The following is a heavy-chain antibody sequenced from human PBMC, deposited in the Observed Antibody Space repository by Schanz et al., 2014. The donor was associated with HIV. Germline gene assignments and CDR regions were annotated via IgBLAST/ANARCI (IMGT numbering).Heavy chain of an antibody. CDR1: GGSFSGYY. V-gene: IGHV4-34*01. CDR3: ARGGEVRGVLITTPYSYSSILDV. D-gene: IGHD3-10*01. J-gene: IGHJ6*02. CDR2: IKHSGGP. Sequence: QVQLQQWGAGLLKPSETLSLTCAVYGGSFSGYYWSWIRQPPGKGLEWIGEIKHSGGPNYNPSLKGRVTSSLDPSKNQFSLNLSSVTAADTAIYYCARGGEVRGVLITTPYSYSSILDVWGQGTTVTISS.